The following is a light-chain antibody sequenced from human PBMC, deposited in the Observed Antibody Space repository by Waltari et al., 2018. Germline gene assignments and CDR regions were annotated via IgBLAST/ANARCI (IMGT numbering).Light chain of an antibody. V-gene: IGLV3-21*04. Sequence: SYVVTQPPSVSVAPGETATIPCGGDNIGTYSVHWYQQKAGQAPVLCIFYDRDRPSGIPDRFSGSNAGNTATLTISRVEAGDEARYYCHVWHPHVDPGVFGTGTEVTVL. CDR2: YDR. J-gene: IGLJ1*01. CDR3: HVWHPHVDPGV. CDR1: NIGTYS.